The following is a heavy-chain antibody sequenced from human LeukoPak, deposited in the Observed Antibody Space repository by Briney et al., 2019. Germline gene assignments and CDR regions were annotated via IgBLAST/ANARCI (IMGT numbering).Heavy chain of an antibody. Sequence: ASVKVSCKASGYTFTSYYLQWVRQPPGQGLEWVGIINPSGGSTTYAQKFQGRVTMTRDTSTSTVYMELSSLRSEDTAVYYCATGDSGWPPRGVYWGQGTLVTVSS. D-gene: IGHD6-19*01. CDR3: ATGDSGWPPRGVY. V-gene: IGHV1-46*01. J-gene: IGHJ4*02. CDR2: INPSGGST. CDR1: GYTFTSYY.